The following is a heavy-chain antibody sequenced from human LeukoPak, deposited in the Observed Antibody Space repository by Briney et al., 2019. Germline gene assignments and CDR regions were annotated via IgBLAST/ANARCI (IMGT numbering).Heavy chain of an antibody. Sequence: PSETLSLTCTVSGGSISSYYWNWMRQPPGKGLEWLGYFYYSGSTNYNPSLKSRVTISVDTSKNQFSLKLSSVTAADTAVYYCARSSTRMYSSSPMDYWGQGTLVTVSS. CDR2: FYYSGST. D-gene: IGHD6-6*01. CDR3: ARSSTRMYSSSPMDY. V-gene: IGHV4-59*01. J-gene: IGHJ4*02. CDR1: GGSISSYY.